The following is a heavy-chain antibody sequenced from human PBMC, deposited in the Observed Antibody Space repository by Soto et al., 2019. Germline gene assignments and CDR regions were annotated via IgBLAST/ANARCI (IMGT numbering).Heavy chain of an antibody. CDR3: ARIKGLPYDAFDI. CDR1: GFTFSSYW. CDR2: IKQDGSEK. V-gene: IGHV3-7*01. J-gene: IGHJ3*02. D-gene: IGHD5-12*01. Sequence: GGSLRLSCAASGFTFSSYWMSWVRQAPGKGLEWVANIKQDGSEKYYVDSVKGRFTISRDNAKNSLYLQMNSLRAEDTAVYYCARIKGLPYDAFDIWGQGTMVTV.